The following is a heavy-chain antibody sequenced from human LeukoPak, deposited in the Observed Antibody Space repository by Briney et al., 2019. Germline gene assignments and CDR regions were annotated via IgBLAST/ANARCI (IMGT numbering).Heavy chain of an antibody. CDR1: GLSFTTSG. Sequence: GGSLRLSCAASGLSFTTSGMSWVRQAPGKGLEWVSGISSSGDETHYADSVRGRFTISRDNSQDTLYLEVKSLRVEDTAVYFCAKPLYAVRGKNFFDYWGQGTLVIVSS. V-gene: IGHV3-23*01. CDR3: AKPLYAVRGKNFFDY. J-gene: IGHJ4*02. CDR2: ISSSGDET. D-gene: IGHD3-16*01.